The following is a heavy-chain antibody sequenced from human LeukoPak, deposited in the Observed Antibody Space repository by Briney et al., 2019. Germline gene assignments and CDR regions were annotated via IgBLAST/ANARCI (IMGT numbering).Heavy chain of an antibody. CDR2: INPISGST. Sequence: ASVTVSYKASGYTFNIYYMQWVRQAPGQGLEWMGIINPISGSTSYAQKFQGRVTMTRDTSTSTVYMELSSLRSEDTAVYYCARDNGGSGSYSPSDYWGQGTLVTVSS. CDR1: GYTFNIYY. D-gene: IGHD1-26*01. J-gene: IGHJ4*02. V-gene: IGHV1-46*02. CDR3: ARDNGGSGSYSPSDY.